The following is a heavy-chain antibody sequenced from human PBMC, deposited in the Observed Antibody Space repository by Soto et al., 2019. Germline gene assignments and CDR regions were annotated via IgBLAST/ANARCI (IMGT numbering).Heavy chain of an antibody. J-gene: IGHJ4*02. CDR1: GFSFRSSP. CDR2: INGGDDSK. D-gene: IGHD3-16*01. V-gene: IGHV3-23*01. Sequence: EVQLLESGGGLVQPGGSLRLSCAVSGFSFRSSPMSWVGRAPGKGLEWVSGINGGDDSKHYAESVRGRFTSTRDNSKNTLLLQMHSLTAKDMAIYYCAKESHWGIISPTHEHWGQGTLVNVSS. CDR3: AKESHWGIISPTHEH.